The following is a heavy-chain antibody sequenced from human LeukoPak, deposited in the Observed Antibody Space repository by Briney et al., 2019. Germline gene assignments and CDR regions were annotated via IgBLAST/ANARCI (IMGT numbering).Heavy chain of an antibody. D-gene: IGHD1-26*01. CDR3: ASFLPPSGKQYGMDV. CDR2: MNPNSGNT. Sequence: ASVKVCCKASGYTFTSYDINWVRQATGQGLEWMGWMNPNSGNTGYAQKFQGRVTMTRNTSISTAYMELSSLRSEDTAVYYCASFLPPSGKQYGMDVWGQGTTVTVSS. J-gene: IGHJ6*02. CDR1: GYTFTSYD. V-gene: IGHV1-8*01.